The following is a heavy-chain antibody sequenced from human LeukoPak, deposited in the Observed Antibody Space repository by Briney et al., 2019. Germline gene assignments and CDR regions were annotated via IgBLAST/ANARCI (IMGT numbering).Heavy chain of an antibody. Sequence: VASVKVSCKASGGTFSSYAISWVRQAPGQGLEWMGGIIPIFGTANYAQKFQGRVTITADESTSTAYMELSSLRSEDTAVYYCARKNTAMVLDYWGQGTLVTVSS. D-gene: IGHD5-18*01. V-gene: IGHV1-69*13. CDR3: ARKNTAMVLDY. CDR2: IIPIFGTA. J-gene: IGHJ4*02. CDR1: GGTFSSYA.